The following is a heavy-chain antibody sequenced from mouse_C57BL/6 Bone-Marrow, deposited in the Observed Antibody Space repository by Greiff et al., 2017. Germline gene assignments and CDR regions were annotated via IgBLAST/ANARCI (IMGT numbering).Heavy chain of an antibody. V-gene: IGHV1-53*01. D-gene: IGHD2-1*01. CDR2: INPSDGGT. Sequence: QVQLQQPGTELVKPGASVKLSCKASGYTFTSYWMHWVKQRPGQGLEWIGNINPSDGGTNYNEKFKSKATLTVDKSSSTAYMQLSSLTSDDSAVYYCAIYGNGGYFDVWGTGTTVTVSS. J-gene: IGHJ1*03. CDR3: AIYGNGGYFDV. CDR1: GYTFTSYW.